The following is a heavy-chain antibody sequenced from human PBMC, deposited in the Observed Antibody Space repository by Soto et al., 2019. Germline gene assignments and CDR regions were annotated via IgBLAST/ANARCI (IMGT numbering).Heavy chain of an antibody. V-gene: IGHV4-30-4*01. D-gene: IGHD4-17*01. CDR3: ARDRGYGDFDY. CDR1: GGSISSGDYY. CDR2: IYYSGST. J-gene: IGHJ4*02. Sequence: SETLSLTCTVSGGSISSGDYYWSWIRQPPGKGLEWIGYIYYSGSTYYNPSLKSRVTISVDTSKNQFSLKLSSVTAADTAVYYCARDRGYGDFDYWGQGTLVTVSS.